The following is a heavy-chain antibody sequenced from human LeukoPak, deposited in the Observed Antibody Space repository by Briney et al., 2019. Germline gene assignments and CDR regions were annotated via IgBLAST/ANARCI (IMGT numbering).Heavy chain of an antibody. J-gene: IGHJ4*02. CDR2: INPSGGST. CDR3: ARDGAPRLYYYDSSGYSY. D-gene: IGHD3-22*01. CDR1: GYTFTSYY. V-gene: IGHV1-46*01. Sequence: ASVKVSFKASGYTFTSYYMHWVRQAPGQGLEWMGIINPSGGSTSYAQKFQGRVTMTRDMSTSTVYMELSSLRSADTAVYYCARDGAPRLYYYDSSGYSYWGQGTLVTVSS.